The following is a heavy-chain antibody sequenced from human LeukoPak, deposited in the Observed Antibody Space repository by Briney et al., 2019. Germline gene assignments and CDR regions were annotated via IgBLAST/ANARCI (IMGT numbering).Heavy chain of an antibody. J-gene: IGHJ5*02. Sequence: PSETLSLTCTVSGGSISDYYWSWMRQPPGKGLEWIGYIYYREGSNYNPSLKSRVTISLDTSKNQFSLKLTSVTAADTAVYYCARLNKPGWFDPWGQGTLVTVSS. CDR2: IYYREGS. CDR3: ARLNKPGWFDP. D-gene: IGHD1-14*01. V-gene: IGHV4-59*08. CDR1: GGSISDYY.